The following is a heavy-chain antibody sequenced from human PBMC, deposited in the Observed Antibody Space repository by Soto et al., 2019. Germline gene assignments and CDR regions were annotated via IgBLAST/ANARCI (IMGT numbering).Heavy chain of an antibody. Sequence: QVQLVQSGAEVKKPGASVKVSCKASGYTFTSYGISWVRQAPGQGLEWMGWISAYNGNTNYAQKLQGRVTMTTDTSTSTAYMELRSLRSDDTAVYSCARDWNYDILTGYYPPLYYYYYGMDVWGQGTTVTVSS. CDR2: ISAYNGNT. V-gene: IGHV1-18*04. CDR3: ARDWNYDILTGYYPPLYYYYYGMDV. CDR1: GYTFTSYG. D-gene: IGHD3-9*01. J-gene: IGHJ6*02.